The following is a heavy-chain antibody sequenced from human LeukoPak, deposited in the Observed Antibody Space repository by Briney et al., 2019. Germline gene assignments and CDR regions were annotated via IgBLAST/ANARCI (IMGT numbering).Heavy chain of an antibody. J-gene: IGHJ5*02. Sequence: SETLSLTCAVYGGSFSGYYWSWIRQSPGKGLEWIGEINHSGSTYYNPSLKSRVTISVDTSKNQFSLKLSSVTAADTAVYYCAGGSGSYYLNWFDPWGQGTLVTVSS. D-gene: IGHD3-10*01. CDR2: INHSGST. CDR3: AGGSGSYYLNWFDP. V-gene: IGHV4-34*01. CDR1: GGSFSGYY.